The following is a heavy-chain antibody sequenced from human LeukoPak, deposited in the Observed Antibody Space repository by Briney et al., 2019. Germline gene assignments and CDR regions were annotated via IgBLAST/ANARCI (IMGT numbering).Heavy chain of an antibody. CDR3: ARVSSGITMVRGDLYYFDY. D-gene: IGHD3-10*01. V-gene: IGHV3-7*03. J-gene: IGHJ4*02. CDR2: IKHDGSEK. Sequence: GGSLRLSCAASGFTFSNYWMNWVRQAPGKGLEWVANIKHDGSEKYYVDSVKGRFTISRDNAKNSLYLQMNSLRAEDTAVYYCARVSSGITMVRGDLYYFDYWGQGTLVTVSS. CDR1: GFTFSNYW.